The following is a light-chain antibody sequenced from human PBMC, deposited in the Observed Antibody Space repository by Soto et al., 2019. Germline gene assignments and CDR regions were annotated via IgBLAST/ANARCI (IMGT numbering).Light chain of an antibody. CDR2: LGS. Sequence: DIVMTHSPLSLPVTPGEPASISCRSSQSLLHSNGYNYLDWYLQKPGQSPQLLIYLGSNRASGVPDRFRGAGSGNEVEQKISRVEGDDIGDDYCMQKLQPPPLTFGPRTKVAI. CDR3: MQKLQPPPLT. CDR1: QSLLHSNGYNY. V-gene: IGKV2-28*01. J-gene: IGKJ3*01.